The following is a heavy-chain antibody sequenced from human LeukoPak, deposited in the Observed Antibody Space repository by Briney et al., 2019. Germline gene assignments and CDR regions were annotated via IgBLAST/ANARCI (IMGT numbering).Heavy chain of an antibody. D-gene: IGHD3-10*01. Sequence: GGSLRLSCAASGFTVSSNYMSWVRQAPGKGLEWVSVIYSGGSTYYADSVKGRFTISRDNSKNTLYLQMNSLRAEDTAVYYCASGLRFGEREYDYWGQGTLVTVSS. CDR3: ASGLRFGEREYDY. V-gene: IGHV3-53*01. CDR1: GFTVSSNY. CDR2: IYSGGST. J-gene: IGHJ4*02.